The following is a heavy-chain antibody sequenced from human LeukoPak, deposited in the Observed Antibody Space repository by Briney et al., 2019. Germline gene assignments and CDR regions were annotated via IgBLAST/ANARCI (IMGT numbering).Heavy chain of an antibody. J-gene: IGHJ4*02. D-gene: IGHD5-18*01. Sequence: SETLSLTCTVSGGSISSYYWSWIRQPPGKRLEWIGYIYYSGSTNYNPSLKSRVTISVDTSKNQFSLKLSSVTAADTAVYYCARLDAGYSYGKFDYWGQGTLVTVSS. CDR3: ARLDAGYSYGKFDY. V-gene: IGHV4-59*08. CDR1: GGSISSYY. CDR2: IYYSGST.